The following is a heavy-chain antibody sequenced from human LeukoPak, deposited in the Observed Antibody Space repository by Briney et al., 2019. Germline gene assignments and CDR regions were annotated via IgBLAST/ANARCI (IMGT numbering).Heavy chain of an antibody. CDR3: TTDFGVFRSDFWSGYYRSDY. V-gene: IGHV3-15*01. J-gene: IGHJ4*02. Sequence: GGSLRLSCAASGFTFSNAWMSWVRQAPGKGLEWVGRIKSKTDGGTTDYAAPVKGRFTISRDDSKNTLYLQMNSLKTEDTAVYYCTTDFGVFRSDFWSGYYRSDYWGQGTLVTVSS. D-gene: IGHD3-3*01. CDR2: IKSKTDGGTT. CDR1: GFTFSNAW.